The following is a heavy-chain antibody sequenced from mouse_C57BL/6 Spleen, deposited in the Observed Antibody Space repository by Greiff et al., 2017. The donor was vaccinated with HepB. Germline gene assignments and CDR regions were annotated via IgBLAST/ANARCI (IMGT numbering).Heavy chain of an antibody. Sequence: VQLQQSGAELVRPGASVTLSCKASGYTFTDYEMHWVKQTPVHGLEWIGAIDPETGGTAYNQKFKGKAILTADKSSSTDYMELRSLTSEDSAVYYCTRGNDYGDFDYWGQGTTLTVSS. V-gene: IGHV1-15*01. J-gene: IGHJ2*01. CDR2: IDPETGGT. D-gene: IGHD2-4*01. CDR1: GYTFTDYE. CDR3: TRGNDYGDFDY.